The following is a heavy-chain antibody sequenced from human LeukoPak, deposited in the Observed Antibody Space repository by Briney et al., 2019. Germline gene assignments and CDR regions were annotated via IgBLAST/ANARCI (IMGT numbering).Heavy chain of an antibody. CDR1: GYTLTELS. D-gene: IGHD3-10*01. CDR2: FDPEDGET. J-gene: IGHJ4*02. V-gene: IGHV1-24*01. CDR3: ARGDYYGSGTYYKKTVDY. Sequence: ASVKVSCKVSGYTLTELSMHWVRQAPGKGLEWMGGFDPEDGETIYAQKFQGRVTVTEDTSTDTAYMELSSLRSEDTAVYYCARGDYYGSGTYYKKTVDYWGQGTLVTVSS.